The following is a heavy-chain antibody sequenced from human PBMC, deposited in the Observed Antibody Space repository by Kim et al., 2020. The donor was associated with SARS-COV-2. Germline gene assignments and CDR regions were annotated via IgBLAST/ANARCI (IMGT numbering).Heavy chain of an antibody. J-gene: IGHJ4*02. Sequence: ASVKVSCKTSGYTFTDYYLHWVRQAPEQGLEWMAWINPNSGGTNYAQKFQGRVTMARGTSTSSAYMELSRLTSDDTALYYCARLGSGFGPGPADYWGQGTLVTVSS. CDR1: GYTFTDYY. D-gene: IGHD3-3*01. CDR3: ARLGSGFGPGPADY. V-gene: IGHV1-2*02. CDR2: INPNSGGT.